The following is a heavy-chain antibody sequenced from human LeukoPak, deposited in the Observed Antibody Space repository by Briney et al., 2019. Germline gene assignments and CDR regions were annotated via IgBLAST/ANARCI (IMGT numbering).Heavy chain of an antibody. CDR1: GFTVNNNH. V-gene: IGHV3-53*01. D-gene: IGHD3-10*01. J-gene: IGHJ4*02. CDR3: ARVQTYYGSGSYYPY. CDR2: IYSGGST. Sequence: GGSLRLSCAASGFTVNNNHMSWVRQAPGKGLEWLSFIYSGGSTSYADSVKGRFTISRDNSKNTLYLQMNSLRAEDTAVYYCARVQTYYGSGSYYPYWGRGTLVTVSS.